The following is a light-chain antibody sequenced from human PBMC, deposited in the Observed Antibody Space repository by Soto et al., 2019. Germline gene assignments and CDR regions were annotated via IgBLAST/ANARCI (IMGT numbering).Light chain of an antibody. V-gene: IGKV3-11*01. CDR2: DAS. CDR1: QSVSVNY. J-gene: IGKJ5*01. CDR3: QQRSGWYT. Sequence: EIVLTQSPGTLSLSPGERATLSCRASQSVSVNYLAWYQQKPGQAPRLLIYDASNRATGIPARFSGSGSGTDFTLTISSLEPEDFAIYYCQQRSGWYTFGQGTRLEIK.